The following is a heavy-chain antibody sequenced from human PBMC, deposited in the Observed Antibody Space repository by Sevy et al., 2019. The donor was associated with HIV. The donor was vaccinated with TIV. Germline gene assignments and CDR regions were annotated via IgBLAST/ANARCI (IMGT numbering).Heavy chain of an antibody. Sequence: GESLKISCKGSGYSFTSYWIGWVHQMPGKGLEWMGIIYPGDSDTRYSPSFQGQVTISADKSISTAYLQWSSLKASDTAMYYCARRRIAVAGLRSRGDYYFDYWGQGTLVTVSS. D-gene: IGHD6-19*01. CDR1: GYSFTSYW. CDR2: IYPGDSDT. J-gene: IGHJ4*02. CDR3: ARRRIAVAGLRSRGDYYFDY. V-gene: IGHV5-51*07.